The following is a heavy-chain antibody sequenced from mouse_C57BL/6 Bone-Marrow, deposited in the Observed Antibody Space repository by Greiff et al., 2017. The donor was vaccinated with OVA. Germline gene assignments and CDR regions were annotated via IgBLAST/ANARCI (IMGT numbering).Heavy chain of an antibody. V-gene: IGHV2-9*02. CDR3: ARVIYYDYERLYYYAMDY. CDR2: IWAGGST. D-gene: IGHD2-4*01. CDR1: GFSLTSYG. Sequence: QVQLKESGPGLVAPSQRLSITCTVSGFSLTSYGVHWVRQPPGKGLEWLGVIWAGGSTNYNSALMSRLSISKDNSKSQVFLKMNSLQTDDTAMYYCARVIYYDYERLYYYAMDYWGQGTSVTVSS. J-gene: IGHJ4*01.